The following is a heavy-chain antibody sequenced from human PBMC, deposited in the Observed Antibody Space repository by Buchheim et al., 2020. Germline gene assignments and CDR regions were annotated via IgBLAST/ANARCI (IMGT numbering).Heavy chain of an antibody. CDR1: GGSISSGGYY. J-gene: IGHJ2*01. D-gene: IGHD5-12*01. CDR3: ARDQGGYVWYFDL. Sequence: QVQLQESGPGLVKPSQTLSLTCTVSGGSISSGGYYWNWIRLVPGKGLQWICHTYNSGTTYYNPSLQGRVTISVDTSENQFSLKLRSVTAADTAVYYCARDQGGYVWYFDLWGRGSL. V-gene: IGHV4-31*03. CDR2: TYNSGTT.